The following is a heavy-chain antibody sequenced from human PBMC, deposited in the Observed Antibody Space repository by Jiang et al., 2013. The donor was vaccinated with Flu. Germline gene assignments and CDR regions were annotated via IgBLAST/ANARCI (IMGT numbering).Heavy chain of an antibody. CDR2: IYHYGTT. Sequence: GPGLVKPSETLSLTCTVSGGSLSSQNYYWGWIRQPPGKGLEWIGYIYHYGTTYHNPSLNSRVTMSVDTSKNQFSLNLKYVTAADTAVYYCVRAEDRSGRDQRGVDPWGQGTLVTVSS. CDR3: VRAEDRSGRDQRGVDP. V-gene: IGHV4-61*01. CDR1: GGSLSSQNYY. D-gene: IGHD3-3*01. J-gene: IGHJ5*02.